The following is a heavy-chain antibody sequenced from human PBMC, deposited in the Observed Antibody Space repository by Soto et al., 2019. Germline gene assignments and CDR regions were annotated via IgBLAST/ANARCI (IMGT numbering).Heavy chain of an antibody. CDR3: AREFTGGLAQVGYFDL. Sequence: GGSLRLSCAASGFTFNTYAMHWVRQAPGKGLDWVAVLSYDGSNKYYSDSVKGRFTISRDNSKNTLNLQMNSLRPDDTALYYCAREFTGGLAQVGYFDLWGRGTLVTVPQ. D-gene: IGHD3-9*01. CDR2: LSYDGSNK. CDR1: GFTFNTYA. V-gene: IGHV3-30-3*01. J-gene: IGHJ2*01.